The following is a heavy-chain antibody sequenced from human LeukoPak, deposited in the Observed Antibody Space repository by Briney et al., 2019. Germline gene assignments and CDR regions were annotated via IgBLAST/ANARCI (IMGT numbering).Heavy chain of an antibody. CDR3: ARDKNKIVVVIPFDY. J-gene: IGHJ4*02. Sequence: HPGGSLRLSCAASGFTFSSYAMHWVRQAPGKGLEWVAVISYDGSNKYYADSVKGRFTISRDNSKNTLHLQMNSLRAEDTAVYYCARDKNKIVVVIPFDYWGQGTLVTVSS. CDR2: ISYDGSNK. D-gene: IGHD3-22*01. CDR1: GFTFSSYA. V-gene: IGHV3-30-3*01.